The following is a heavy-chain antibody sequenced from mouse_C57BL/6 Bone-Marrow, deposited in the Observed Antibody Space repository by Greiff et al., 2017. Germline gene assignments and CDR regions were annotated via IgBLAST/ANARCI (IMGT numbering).Heavy chain of an antibody. CDR1: GYTFTSYW. Sequence: QVQLKESGAELVKPGASVKMSCKASGYTFTSYWITWVKQRPGQGLEWIGDIYPGSGSTNYNEKFKSKATLTVDTSSSTAYMQLSSLTSEDSAVYYCARRSGSGQYYFDYWGQGTTLTVSS. V-gene: IGHV1-55*01. J-gene: IGHJ2*01. D-gene: IGHD1-1*01. CDR3: ARRSGSGQYYFDY. CDR2: IYPGSGST.